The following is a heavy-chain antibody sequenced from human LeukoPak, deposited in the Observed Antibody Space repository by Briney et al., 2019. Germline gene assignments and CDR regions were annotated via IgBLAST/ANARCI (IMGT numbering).Heavy chain of an antibody. V-gene: IGHV1-2*02. Sequence: ASVKVSCKASGYTFTGQYMHWVRQAPGQGLEWMGGINPYGGGTNYAQKFQGRVTMTRDTSISTAYMELSRLRSDDTAVYYCARDLAPDAFDIWGQGTMVTVSS. CDR2: INPYGGGT. J-gene: IGHJ3*02. CDR1: GYTFTGQY. CDR3: ARDLAPDAFDI.